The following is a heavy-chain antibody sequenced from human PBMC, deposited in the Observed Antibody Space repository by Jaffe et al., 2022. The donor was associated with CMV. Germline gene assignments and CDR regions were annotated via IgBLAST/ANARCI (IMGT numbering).Heavy chain of an antibody. Sequence: QVQLVESGGGVVQPGRSLRLSCAASGFIFSNYGMHWVRQAPGKGLEWVAVIWHDGGSKYYADSVKGRFSISRDQSKNTMYLQMNSLRAEDTGVYYCTRDERSWFFDYWGQGALVTVSS. J-gene: IGHJ4*02. D-gene: IGHD1-1*01. CDR1: GFIFSNYG. CDR3: TRDERSWFFDY. V-gene: IGHV3-33*04. CDR2: IWHDGGSK.